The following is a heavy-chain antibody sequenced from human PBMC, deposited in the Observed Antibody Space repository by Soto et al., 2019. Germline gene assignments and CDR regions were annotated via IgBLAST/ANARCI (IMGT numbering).Heavy chain of an antibody. CDR2: INPNTGNP. CDR3: ARDRASGSFDY. V-gene: IGHV7-4-1*01. D-gene: IGHD1-26*01. Sequence: QVQLVQSGAESMQPGASVKVSCKGSVYNFNSHSLNWLRQAPGQGLEWMGWINPNTGNPTYEQGLTGRVVFSVDTSVSTVYLQIFSLNADDSAVYYCARDRASGSFDYWGQGTLVTVSS. CDR1: VYNFNSHS. J-gene: IGHJ4*02.